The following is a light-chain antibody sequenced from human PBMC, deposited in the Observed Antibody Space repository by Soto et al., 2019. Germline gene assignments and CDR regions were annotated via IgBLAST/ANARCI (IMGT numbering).Light chain of an antibody. V-gene: IGLV2-8*01. J-gene: IGLJ2*01. Sequence: QSVPTQPPSASGSPGQSVTISCTGTSSDVGGNNYVSWYQQHPGKAPRLMIYEVSKRPSGVPNRFSGSKSGNTATLTVSGLQAEDEADYYCSSLRVFGGGTKLTVL. CDR2: EVS. CDR1: SSDVGGNNY. CDR3: SSLRV.